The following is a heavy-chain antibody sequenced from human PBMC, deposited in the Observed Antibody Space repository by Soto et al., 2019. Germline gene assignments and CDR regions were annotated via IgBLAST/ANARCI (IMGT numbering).Heavy chain of an antibody. D-gene: IGHD3-16*01. CDR3: ARGRGPGGNWFDP. V-gene: IGHV4-30-4*01. Sequence: SETLSLTCTVSGGSIRSADYYWSWIRQPPGKGLEWIGYIYYSGSTYYNPSLKSRVTISVDTSKNQFSLKLSSVTAADTAVYYCARGRGPGGNWFDPWGQGTLVTVSS. J-gene: IGHJ5*02. CDR2: IYYSGST. CDR1: GGSIRSADYY.